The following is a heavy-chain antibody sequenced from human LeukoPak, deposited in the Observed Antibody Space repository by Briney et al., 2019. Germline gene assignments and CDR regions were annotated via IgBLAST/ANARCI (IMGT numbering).Heavy chain of an antibody. J-gene: IGHJ4*02. Sequence: GGSLRLSCAASGFAFDEYAMHWVRQAPGKGLEGVSGISWNSGSIGYADSVKGRFTISRDNAKNSLYLQVNSLRAEDTALYYCAKVPSGSYSLGGYFDYWGQGTLVTVSS. V-gene: IGHV3-9*01. CDR2: ISWNSGSI. D-gene: IGHD1-26*01. CDR1: GFAFDEYA. CDR3: AKVPSGSYSLGGYFDY.